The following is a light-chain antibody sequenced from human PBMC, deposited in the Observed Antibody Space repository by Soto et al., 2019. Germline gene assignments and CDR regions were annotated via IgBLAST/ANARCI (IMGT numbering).Light chain of an antibody. CDR2: ETS. Sequence: QAVVTQEPSLTVSPGGTVTLTCGASTGAVTSGHYPYWFQQKPGQAPRTLIYETSNKHSWTPARFSGSLLGGKAALTLSGAQPEDDADYSGLLSYSGTRVFGGGTQLTVL. CDR1: TGAVTSGHY. CDR3: LLSYSGTRV. J-gene: IGLJ2*01. V-gene: IGLV7-46*01.